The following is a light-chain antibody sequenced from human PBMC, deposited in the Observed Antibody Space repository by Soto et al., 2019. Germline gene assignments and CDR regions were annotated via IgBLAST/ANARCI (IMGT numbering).Light chain of an antibody. CDR2: DAS. J-gene: IGKJ1*01. Sequence: IQMTQSPSTLSASVGDRVTISCRASQTISSWLAWYQQKPGKAPKLLIYDASSLESGVPSRFSGSGSGTEFTLTISSLQTDDFATYYCQQYNNYPLTFGQGTKVDIK. V-gene: IGKV1-5*01. CDR1: QTISSW. CDR3: QQYNNYPLT.